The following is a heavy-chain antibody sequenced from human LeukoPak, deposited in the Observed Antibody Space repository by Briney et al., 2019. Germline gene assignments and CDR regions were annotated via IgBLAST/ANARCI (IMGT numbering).Heavy chain of an antibody. CDR2: LNHYGGDK. V-gene: IGHV3-7*04. Sequence: GGSLRLSCATSGFTFTTYWMSWVRQASGKGLEWVATLNHYGGDKYYVDSVKGRFTIFRDNAKSSLYLQMNSLRAEDTAVYYCVRGDFDFWGQGTLVTVSS. CDR3: VRGDFDF. J-gene: IGHJ4*02. CDR1: GFTFTTYW.